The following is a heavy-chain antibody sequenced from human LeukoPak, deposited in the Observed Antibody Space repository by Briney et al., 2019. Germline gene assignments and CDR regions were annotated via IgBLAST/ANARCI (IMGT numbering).Heavy chain of an antibody. V-gene: IGHV3-23*01. CDR1: GFTFSNYA. D-gene: IGHD5-12*01. J-gene: IGHJ4*02. Sequence: GGSLGLFCVASGFTFSNYAMRWFRQAPGRGLEGVSAIYGSGGRPYYADSVKGRFTLSRDNSKNTLYPQMHSLRAEDTTIYYCAKDRRLPWDYFDSWGQGVQVTVSS. CDR3: AKDRRLPWDYFDS. CDR2: IYGSGGRP.